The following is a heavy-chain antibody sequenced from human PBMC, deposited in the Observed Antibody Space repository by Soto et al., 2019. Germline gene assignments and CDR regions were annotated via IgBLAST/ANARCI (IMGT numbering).Heavy chain of an antibody. D-gene: IGHD1-1*01. V-gene: IGHV3-30-3*01. CDR2: ISSDGSNR. CDR1: GFTFSDYA. CDR3: ARESAPGTYYGMDV. Sequence: GGSLRLSCAASGFTFSDYALHWVRQAPGKGLEWVTVISSDGSNRYYADSVKGRFTISRDNSKNTLYLQMNSLRAEDTAVYYCARESAPGTYYGMDVWGQGTTVTVSS. J-gene: IGHJ6*02.